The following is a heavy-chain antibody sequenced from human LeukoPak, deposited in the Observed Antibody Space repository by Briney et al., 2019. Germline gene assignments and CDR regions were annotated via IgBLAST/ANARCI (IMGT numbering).Heavy chain of an antibody. V-gene: IGHV3-66*01. CDR1: GFIFSNYG. CDR3: TRGQSYCGADCYSD. Sequence: GGSLRLSCAASGFIFSNYGMSWVRQPPGKGLEWVSVMYTGGGRYYGDSVKGRFTISRDNSKNTVFLQMNSLRVEDTALYYCTRGQSYCGADCYSDWGQGTLVTVSS. D-gene: IGHD2-21*02. J-gene: IGHJ4*02. CDR2: MYTGGGR.